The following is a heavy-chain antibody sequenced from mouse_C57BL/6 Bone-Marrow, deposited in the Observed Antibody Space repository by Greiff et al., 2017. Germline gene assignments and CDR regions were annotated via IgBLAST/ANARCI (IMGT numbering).Heavy chain of an antibody. V-gene: IGHV1-26*01. J-gene: IGHJ3*01. Sequence: EVQLQQSGPELVKPGASVKISCKASGYTFTDYYMNWVKQSHGKSLEWIGDINPNNGGTSYNQKFKGKATLTVDKSSSTAYMELRSLTSEDSAVYYCARKGYYGSSPWGQGTLVTVSA. CDR2: INPNNGGT. CDR3: ARKGYYGSSP. D-gene: IGHD1-1*01. CDR1: GYTFTDYY.